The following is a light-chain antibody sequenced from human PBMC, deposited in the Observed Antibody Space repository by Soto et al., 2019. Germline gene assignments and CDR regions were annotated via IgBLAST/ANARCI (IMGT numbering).Light chain of an antibody. CDR3: QQYNSYPYT. CDR1: QSVSTY. J-gene: IGKJ2*01. Sequence: EIELTQSPATLSLSPGERVTLSCRASQSVSTYLAWYQQKPGQAPRLLIYDASKRATGIPARFSGSGSGTEFTLTISSLQPDDFATYYCQQYNSYPYTFGQGTKVDIK. V-gene: IGKV3-11*01. CDR2: DAS.